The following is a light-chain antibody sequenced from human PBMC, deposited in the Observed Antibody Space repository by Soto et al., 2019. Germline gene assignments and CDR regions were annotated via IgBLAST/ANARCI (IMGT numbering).Light chain of an antibody. Sequence: QSVLTQPPSSSASPGESARLTCTLPSDINVGSYNIYWHQQKPGSPPRYLLYYYSDSDKGQGSGVPSRFSGSKDASANTGILLISGLQSEDEADYYCMIWPSNALRVFGGGTKLTVL. V-gene: IGLV5-37*01. CDR2: YYSDSDK. J-gene: IGLJ2*01. CDR1: SDINVGSYN. CDR3: MIWPSNALRV.